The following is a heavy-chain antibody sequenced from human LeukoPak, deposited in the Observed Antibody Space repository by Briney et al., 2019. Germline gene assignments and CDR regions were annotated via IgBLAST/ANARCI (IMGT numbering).Heavy chain of an antibody. D-gene: IGHD2-2*01. V-gene: IGHV4-34*01. J-gene: IGHJ4*02. CDR2: INHRGST. CDR3: ARGGYCSSTSCHVDY. CDR1: GGSFSGYY. Sequence: SETLSLTCAVYGGSFSGYYWSWIRQPPGKGLEWIGEINHRGSTNYNPSLKSRVTISVDTSKNQFSLKLSSVTAAETAVYYCARGGYCSSTSCHVDYWGQGTLVTVSS.